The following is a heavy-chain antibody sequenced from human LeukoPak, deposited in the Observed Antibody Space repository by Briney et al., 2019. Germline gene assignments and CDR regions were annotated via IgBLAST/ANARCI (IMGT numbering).Heavy chain of an antibody. CDR1: GGTFSSYA. J-gene: IGHJ4*01. CDR2: INTNTGNP. V-gene: IGHV7-4-1*02. Sequence: ASVKVSCKASGGTFSSYAISWVRQAPGQGLEWMGWINTNTGNPTYAQGFTGRFVFSLDTSVSTAYLQISSLETEDTAVYYCARGDYTWGRVFDYWGXGTLVTVSS. CDR3: ARGDYTWGRVFDY. D-gene: IGHD3-16*01.